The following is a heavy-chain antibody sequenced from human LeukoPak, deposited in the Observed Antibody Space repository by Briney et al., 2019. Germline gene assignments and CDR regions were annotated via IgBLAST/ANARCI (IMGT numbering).Heavy chain of an antibody. D-gene: IGHD6-13*01. CDR1: GGTFSSYA. J-gene: IGHJ3*02. CDR3: ARLPGIAAAGTGXGAFDI. V-gene: IGHV1-69*04. CDR2: IIPILGIA. Sequence: SVKVSCKASGGTFSSYAISWVRQAPGQGLEWMGRIIPILGIANYAQKFQGRVTITADKSTSTAYMELSSLRSEDTAVYYCARLPGIAAAGTGXGAFDIWGQGTMVTVSS.